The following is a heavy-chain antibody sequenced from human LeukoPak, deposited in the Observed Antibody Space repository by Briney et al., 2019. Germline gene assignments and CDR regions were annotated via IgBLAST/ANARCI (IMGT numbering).Heavy chain of an antibody. CDR2: IYHSGST. J-gene: IGHJ4*02. Sequence: SETLSLTCTVSGGSISSYYWSWIRQPPGKGLEWIGYIYHSGSTYYNPSLKSRVTISVDRSKNQFSLKLSSVTAADTAVYYCARGLQTYYFDYWGQGTLVTVSS. CDR3: ARGLQTYYFDY. CDR1: GGSISSYY. V-gene: IGHV4-59*12.